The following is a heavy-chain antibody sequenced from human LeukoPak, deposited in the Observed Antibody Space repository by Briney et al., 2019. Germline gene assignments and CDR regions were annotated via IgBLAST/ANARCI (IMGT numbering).Heavy chain of an antibody. J-gene: IGHJ4*02. CDR2: IYSGGST. V-gene: IGHV3-66*01. CDR3: ARDRGYTYGFSYYFDD. D-gene: IGHD5-18*01. Sequence: PGGSLRLSCAASGFSVSSSYMSWVRQAPGKGLEWVSVIYSGGSTFYADTVKGRFTISRDNSKNILYLQMNSLRAEDTAVYYCARDRGYTYGFSYYFDDWGQGTLVTVSS. CDR1: GFSVSSSY.